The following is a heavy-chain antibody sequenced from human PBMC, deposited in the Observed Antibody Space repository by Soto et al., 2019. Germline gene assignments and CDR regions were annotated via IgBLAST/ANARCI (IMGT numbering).Heavy chain of an antibody. V-gene: IGHV4-61*01. CDR1: GGSVNSDSYY. J-gene: IGHJ4*02. CDR3: AREYSNSPEAFDY. CDR2: IYYTGRT. D-gene: IGHD4-4*01. Sequence: PSETLSLTCTVSGGSVNSDSYYWSWIRQSPGKGLEWIGYIYYTGRTNYNPSLKSRVTISLDTSRNQFSLKLNSVTAADTAVFYCAREYSNSPEAFDYWGQGALVTVSS.